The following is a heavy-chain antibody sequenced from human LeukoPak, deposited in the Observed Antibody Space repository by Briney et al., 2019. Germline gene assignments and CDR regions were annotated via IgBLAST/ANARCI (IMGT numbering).Heavy chain of an antibody. V-gene: IGHV4-59*01. CDR1: GGSISSYY. CDR3: ARGWFGED. D-gene: IGHD3-10*01. J-gene: IGHJ4*02. Sequence: SETLSLTCTVSGGSISSYYWSWIRQPPGKGLEWIGYIYYSGSTNYNPSLKSRVTISVDTSKNQFSLKLSSVTAADTAVYYCARGWFGEDWGQGTLVTVSS. CDR2: IYYSGST.